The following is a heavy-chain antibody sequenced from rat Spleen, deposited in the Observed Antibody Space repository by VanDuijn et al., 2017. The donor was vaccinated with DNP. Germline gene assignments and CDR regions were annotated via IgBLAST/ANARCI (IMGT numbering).Heavy chain of an antibody. CDR3: AKGPNYGGYSDYFDY. CDR1: GFNFNDYW. D-gene: IGHD1-11*01. V-gene: IGHV4-2*01. J-gene: IGHJ2*01. Sequence: EVKLVESGGGLVQPGRSLKLSCAASGFNFNDYWMGWVRQAPGKGLEWIGQINKDSGTINYIPSLKEKITSSRDNVQNTLYLQMSKVGSEDTAIYYCAKGPNYGGYSDYFDYWGQGVTVTVSS. CDR2: INKDSGTI.